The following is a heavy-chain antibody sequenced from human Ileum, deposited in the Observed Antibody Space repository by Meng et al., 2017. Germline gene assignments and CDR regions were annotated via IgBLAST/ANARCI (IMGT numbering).Heavy chain of an antibody. D-gene: IGHD3-22*01. CDR3: VREQYESRGH. V-gene: IGHV3-21*04. CDR2: ISSSSSYM. Sequence: EVQLVGSGGGLVQPGGSLRLSCAASGFTFSSYSMEWVRQAPGKGLEWVSSISSSSSYMYYADSVKGRFTISRDNSRNTLYLQMNSLRADDTAVYYCVREQYESRGHWGQGTLVTVSS. CDR1: GFTFSSYS. J-gene: IGHJ4*02.